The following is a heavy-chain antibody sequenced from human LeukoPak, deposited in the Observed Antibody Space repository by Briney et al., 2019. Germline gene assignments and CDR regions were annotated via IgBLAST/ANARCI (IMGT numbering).Heavy chain of an antibody. V-gene: IGHV4-59*01. CDR1: GGSISSYF. CDR2: MSNTGIT. D-gene: IGHD4-23*01. J-gene: IGHJ4*02. Sequence: SETLSLTCTVSGGSISSYFWNWLRQPPGQRLQWIGYMSNTGITKYHPSLKSRVTISADTSKNQFFLNVDSVTAADTAVYYCAKASVTTAVLFDSWGQGTLVAVSS. CDR3: AKASVTTAVLFDS.